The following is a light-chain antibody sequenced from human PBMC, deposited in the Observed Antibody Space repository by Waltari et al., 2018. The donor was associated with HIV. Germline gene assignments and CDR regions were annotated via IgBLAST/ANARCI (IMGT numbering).Light chain of an antibody. CDR3: AAWDGSHVV. Sequence: QSALTQPASVSGSPGQSITISCTGTSSDVGSYNLVSWYQQHPGKAPKLMIYEVSKRPSGVSNRFSGSKSGNTASLTISGLQAEDEADYYCAAWDGSHVVFGGGTKLTVL. J-gene: IGLJ2*01. V-gene: IGLV2-23*02. CDR1: SSDVGSYNL. CDR2: EVS.